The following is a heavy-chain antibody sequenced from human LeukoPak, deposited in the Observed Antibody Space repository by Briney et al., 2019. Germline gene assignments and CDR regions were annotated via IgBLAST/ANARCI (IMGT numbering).Heavy chain of an antibody. D-gene: IGHD3-22*01. CDR3: AKSVGDYYDSRDDGAFDI. Sequence: SGGSLRLSCAASGLTFSDYCMSWIRQAPGKGLEWVSYISRSGSTIYYADSVQGPFTTSSDNAKNSLYLQMNSLRAEDTPVYYCAKSVGDYYDSRDDGAFDIWGQGTMVTVSS. V-gene: IGHV3-11*04. CDR1: GLTFSDYC. CDR2: ISRSGSTI. J-gene: IGHJ3*02.